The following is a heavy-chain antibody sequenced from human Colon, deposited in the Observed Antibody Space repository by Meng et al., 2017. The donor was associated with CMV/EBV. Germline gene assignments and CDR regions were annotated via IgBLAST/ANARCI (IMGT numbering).Heavy chain of an antibody. J-gene: IGHJ3*01. D-gene: IGHD2-21*01. Sequence: GESLKISCAASGFTFDTYWMAWVRQAPGKGLEWVANIKEDGSEKYYEDSVKGRFTISRDNAKNSLSLQMNSLRVEDTALYYCARDVAWGQGTMVTVSS. CDR3: ARDVA. CDR1: GFTFDTYW. V-gene: IGHV3-7*01. CDR2: IKEDGSEK.